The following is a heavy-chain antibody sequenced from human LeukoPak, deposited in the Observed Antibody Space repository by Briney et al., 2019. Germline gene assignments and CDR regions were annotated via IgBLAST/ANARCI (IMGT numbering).Heavy chain of an antibody. V-gene: IGHV4-61*01. CDR1: GYSISSGYY. J-gene: IGHJ5*02. Sequence: SETLSLTCSVSGYSISSGYYWSWIRQPPGKGLEWIGYIYYSGSTNYNPSLKSRVTISVDTSKNQFSLKLSSVTAADTAVYYCARDSSIFGVVRGFDPWGQGTLVTVSS. CDR2: IYYSGST. CDR3: ARDSSIFGVVRGFDP. D-gene: IGHD3-3*01.